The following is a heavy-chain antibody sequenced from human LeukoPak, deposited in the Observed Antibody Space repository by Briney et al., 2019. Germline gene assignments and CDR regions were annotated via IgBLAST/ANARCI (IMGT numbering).Heavy chain of an antibody. Sequence: SDTLSLTCAVYGGSFSGYYWSWIRQPPGKGLEWIGEINHSGSTNYNPSLKSRVTISVDTSKNQFSLKLSSVTAADTAVYYCARGSVLLWFGELFVFDYWGQGTLVTVSS. J-gene: IGHJ4*02. CDR1: GGSFSGYY. CDR3: ARGSVLLWFGELFVFDY. D-gene: IGHD3-10*01. V-gene: IGHV4-34*01. CDR2: INHSGST.